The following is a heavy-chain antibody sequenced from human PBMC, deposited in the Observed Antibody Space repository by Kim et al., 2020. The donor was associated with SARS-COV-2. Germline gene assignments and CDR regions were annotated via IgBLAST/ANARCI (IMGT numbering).Heavy chain of an antibody. CDR1: GGSINNFY. V-gene: IGHV4-59*08. J-gene: IGHJ5*02. CDR3: ARHGVAAARRFDP. D-gene: IGHD3-3*01. CDR2: VYYSGST. Sequence: SETLSLTCTVSGGSINNFYWSWIRQPPGQGLEWIGYVYYSGSTNYNPSLNSRVTMSVDTSKNQFSLKLTSVTAADTAVYYCARHGVAAARRFDPWGQGILVTVSS.